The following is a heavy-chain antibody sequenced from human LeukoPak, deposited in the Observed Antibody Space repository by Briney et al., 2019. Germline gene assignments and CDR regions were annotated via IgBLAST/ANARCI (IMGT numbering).Heavy chain of an antibody. CDR2: IIPIFGTA. V-gene: IGHV1-69*01. J-gene: IGHJ6*03. CDR1: GGTFSSYA. D-gene: IGHD2/OR15-2a*01. Sequence: REASVKVSCKASGGTFSSYAISWVRQAPGQGLEWMGGIIPIFGTANYAQKFQGRVTITADESTSTAYMELSSLRSEDTAVYFCATIVSGVDDYFYYYMDVWGKGTPVTVSS. CDR3: ATIVSGVDDYFYYYMDV.